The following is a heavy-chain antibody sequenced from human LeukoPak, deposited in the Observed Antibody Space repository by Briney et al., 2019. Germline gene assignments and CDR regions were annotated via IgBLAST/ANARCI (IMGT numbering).Heavy chain of an antibody. D-gene: IGHD1-14*01. CDR3: ARDASSSPEPYYYYGMDV. Sequence: SETLSLTCTVSGGSISSYYWSWIRQPPGKGMEWIGYIYYSVSTNYNPSLKSRVTISVDTSKNQFSLKLSSVTAADTAVYYCARDASSSPEPYYYYGMDVWGQGTTVTVSS. J-gene: IGHJ6*02. V-gene: IGHV4-59*01. CDR1: GGSISSYY. CDR2: IYYSVST.